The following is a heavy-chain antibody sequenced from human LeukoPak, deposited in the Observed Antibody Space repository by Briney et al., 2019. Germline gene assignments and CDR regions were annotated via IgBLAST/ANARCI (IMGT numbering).Heavy chain of an antibody. Sequence: GGSLRFSCVASGFTFSSYEMNWVRQAPGKGLEWVSYISSSGSTIYYADSVKGRFTISRDNAKNSLYLQMNSLRAEDTAVYYCARDRDVVAVAGPGFFDCWGQGTLVTVSS. CDR3: ARDRDVVAVAGPGFFDC. CDR2: ISSSGSTI. D-gene: IGHD6-19*01. V-gene: IGHV3-48*03. J-gene: IGHJ4*02. CDR1: GFTFSSYE.